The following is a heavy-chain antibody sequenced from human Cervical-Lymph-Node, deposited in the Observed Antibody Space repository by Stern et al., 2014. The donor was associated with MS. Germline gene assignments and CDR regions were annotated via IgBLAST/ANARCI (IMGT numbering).Heavy chain of an antibody. D-gene: IGHD2-8*02. CDR3: ASSLVASGH. J-gene: IGHJ4*02. CDR2: IIPFLNTA. Sequence: QMQLVQSGAEVKKPGSSVKVSCKASGGIFNTHPITWVRQAPGQGLEWKGGIIPFLNTASYAQKFQGRITITADKSTGTTYMEISSLRSDDTAVYYCASSLVASGHWGQGTLVTVSS. CDR1: GGIFNTHP. V-gene: IGHV1-69*06.